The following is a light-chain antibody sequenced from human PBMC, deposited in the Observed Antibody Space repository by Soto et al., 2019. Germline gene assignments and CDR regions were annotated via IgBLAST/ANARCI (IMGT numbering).Light chain of an antibody. Sequence: QSALTQPASVSGSPGQSITISCTGTSSDVGGYNYVSWYQQHPGKAPKLMIYEVSNRPSGVSNRFSGSKSGNTASLTISGLQAEDEADYYCSSYTSSSTSVFGTGTKLTFL. J-gene: IGLJ1*01. CDR3: SSYTSSSTSV. CDR1: SSDVGGYNY. CDR2: EVS. V-gene: IGLV2-14*01.